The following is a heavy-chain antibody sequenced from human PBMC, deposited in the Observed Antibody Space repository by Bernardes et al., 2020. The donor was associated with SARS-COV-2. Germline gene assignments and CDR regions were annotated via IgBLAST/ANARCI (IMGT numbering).Heavy chain of an antibody. J-gene: IGHJ6*02. D-gene: IGHD2-21*01. V-gene: IGHV4-39*01. CDR2: IYYSGST. CDR3: AGSSCGIDCYIGGLRSWDYGMDV. Sequence: ETLSLTCTVSGGSISSSSYYWGWIRQPPGKGLEWIGSIYYSGSTYYNPSLKSRVTISVDTSKNQFSLKLSFVTAADTAVYYCAGSSCGIDCYIGGLRSWDYGMDVWGQGATVTVSS. CDR1: GGSISSSSYY.